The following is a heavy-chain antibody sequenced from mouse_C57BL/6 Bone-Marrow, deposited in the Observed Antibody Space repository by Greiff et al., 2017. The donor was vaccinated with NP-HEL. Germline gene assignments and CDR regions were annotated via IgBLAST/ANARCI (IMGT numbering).Heavy chain of an antibody. Sequence: DVKLVESGPGLVKPSQSLSLTCSVTGYSITSGYYWNWIRQFPGNKLEWMGYISYDGSNNYNPSLKNRISITRDTSKNQFFLKLNSVTTEDTATYYCAREGLTPFRTYWGQGTLVTVSA. CDR2: ISYDGSN. CDR3: AREGLTPFRTY. CDR1: GYSITSGYY. D-gene: IGHD3-1*01. J-gene: IGHJ3*01. V-gene: IGHV3-6*01.